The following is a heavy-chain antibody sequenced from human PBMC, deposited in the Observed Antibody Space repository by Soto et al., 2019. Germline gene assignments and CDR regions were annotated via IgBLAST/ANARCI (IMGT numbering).Heavy chain of an antibody. Sequence: WTWLRQPPGKGLEWIGYIHYSGSTHYNPSLKSRVTISVDTSKNQFSLKLNSVTAADTAVYYCARDSNSNWFDPWGQGTLVTVSS. J-gene: IGHJ5*02. CDR2: IHYSGST. D-gene: IGHD1-7*01. V-gene: IGHV4-59*01. CDR3: ARDSNSNWFDP.